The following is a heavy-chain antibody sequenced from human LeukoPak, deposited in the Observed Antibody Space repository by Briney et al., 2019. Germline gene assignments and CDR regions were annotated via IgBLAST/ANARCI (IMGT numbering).Heavy chain of an antibody. J-gene: IGHJ4*02. CDR2: ISSSSTSK. CDR1: GFNFGTYS. CDR3: ARDKDYVNYPFDY. V-gene: IGHV3-48*01. D-gene: IGHD4-11*01. Sequence: GGSLRLSCAASGFNFGTYSMNWVRQAPGKGLEWVSHISSSSTSKYYADSVKGRFTISRDNAKNSLFLQMNSLRGEDTAVYYCARDKDYVNYPFDYWGQGTLVTVSS.